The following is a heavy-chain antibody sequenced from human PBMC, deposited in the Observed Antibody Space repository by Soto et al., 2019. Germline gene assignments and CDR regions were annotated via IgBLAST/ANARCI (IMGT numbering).Heavy chain of an antibody. CDR2: NSYSGST. V-gene: IGHV4-59*08. CDR1: GGSTSSYY. CDR3: ARHGGSYSFDY. Sequence: PSETLSLTYTVTGGSTSSYYWSWLRQPPGKGLEWIGYNSYSGSTDYNPSLKSRVTISVDTSKNQFSLKLSSATAADTAVYYCARHGGSYSFDYWGQGTLVTVSS. D-gene: IGHD1-26*01. J-gene: IGHJ4*02.